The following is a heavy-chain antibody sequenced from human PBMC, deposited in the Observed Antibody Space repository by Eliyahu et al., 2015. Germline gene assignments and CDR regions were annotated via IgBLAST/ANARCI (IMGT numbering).Heavy chain of an antibody. CDR3: ARHVYYGSGSYYMDY. J-gene: IGHJ4*02. V-gene: IGHV4-39*01. CDR2: IFYSGST. D-gene: IGHD3-10*01. CDR1: DGSVTVNNYY. Sequence: LSLTCAVSDGSVTVNNYYWGWIRQPPGKGLEWIGSIFYSGSTYYNPSLKSRVTISVDRSKNQFSLKLSSVTAADTAVYYCARHVYYGSGSYYMDYWGQGTLVTVSS.